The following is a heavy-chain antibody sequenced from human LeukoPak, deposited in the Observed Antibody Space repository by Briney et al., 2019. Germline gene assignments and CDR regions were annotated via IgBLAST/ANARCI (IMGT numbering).Heavy chain of an antibody. CDR1: GFTVSSNY. J-gene: IGHJ6*02. CDR2: IYSDGST. CDR3: ARDQGGSGRPYYYGMDV. V-gene: IGHV3-66*02. D-gene: IGHD3-10*01. Sequence: PGGSLRLSCAASGFTVSSNYMSWVRQAPGKGLECVSIIYSDGSTYYADSVKGRFTISRDNSKNTLYLQMNSLRAEDTAVYYCARDQGGSGRPYYYGMDVWGQGTTVTVSS.